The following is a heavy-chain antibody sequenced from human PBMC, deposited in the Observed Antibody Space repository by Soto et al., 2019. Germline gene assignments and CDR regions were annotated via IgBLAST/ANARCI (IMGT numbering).Heavy chain of an antibody. V-gene: IGHV1-8*02. CDR2: MNPGSGKT. D-gene: IGHD6-13*01. J-gene: IGHJ5*02. CDR3: ARMASAGTLNSFDP. Sequence: ASVKVSCKASGYTFINFDISWVRQAAGQGLEWLGWMNPGSGKTGYASKFQGRVAMTRDASTGTSHLELSSLTSDETAVYYCARMASAGTLNSFDPWGQGTLVTVSS. CDR1: GYTFINFD.